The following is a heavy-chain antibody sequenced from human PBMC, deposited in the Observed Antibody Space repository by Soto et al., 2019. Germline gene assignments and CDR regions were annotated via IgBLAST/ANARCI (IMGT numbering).Heavy chain of an antibody. D-gene: IGHD6-13*01. CDR3: AKDITAIAAAGTSYFDL. CDR1: GFTFDDYA. V-gene: IGHV3-9*01. Sequence: VQLVESGGGLVQPGRSLRLSCAASGFTFDDYAMHWVRQAPGKGLEWVSGISWNSGSIGYADSVKGRFTISRDNAKNSLYLQMNSLRAEDTALYYCAKDITAIAAAGTSYFDLWGRGTLVTVSS. CDR2: ISWNSGSI. J-gene: IGHJ2*01.